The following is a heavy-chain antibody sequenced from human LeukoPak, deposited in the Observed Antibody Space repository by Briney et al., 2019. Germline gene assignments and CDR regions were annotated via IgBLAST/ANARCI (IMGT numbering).Heavy chain of an antibody. D-gene: IGHD2-15*01. V-gene: IGHV4-31*03. CDR3: ARGGVVAPRYFDY. Sequence: SETLSLTCSVSGGSISSRDHYWSWIRQHPGKGLEWIGYIFYSGSTHYNPSLKSRVTISVDPSKNQFSLKLSSVTAADTAVYYCARGGVVAPRYFDYWGQGTLVTVSS. CDR1: GGSISSRDHY. J-gene: IGHJ4*02. CDR2: IFYSGST.